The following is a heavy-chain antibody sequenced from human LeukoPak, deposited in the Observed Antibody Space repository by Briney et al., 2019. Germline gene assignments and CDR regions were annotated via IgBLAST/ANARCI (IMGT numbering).Heavy chain of an antibody. D-gene: IGHD1-7*01. Sequence: GASVKVSCKVSGYTLTELSMHWVRQAPGKGLEWMGGFDPEDGGTIYAQKFQGRVTMTEDTSTDTAYMELSSLRSEDTAVYYCATNIPLITGTTYYFDYWGQGTLVTVSS. V-gene: IGHV1-24*01. CDR1: GYTLTELS. CDR2: FDPEDGGT. J-gene: IGHJ4*02. CDR3: ATNIPLITGTTYYFDY.